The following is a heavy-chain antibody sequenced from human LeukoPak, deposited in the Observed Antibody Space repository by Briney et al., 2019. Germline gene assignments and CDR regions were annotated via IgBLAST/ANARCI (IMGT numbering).Heavy chain of an antibody. Sequence: PSQTLSLTCAVSGGSISSGGYSWSWIRQPPGKGLEWIGYIYHSGSTYYNPSLKRRVTISVDRSKNQFSLKLSSVPAADKPVYYCAYGTYWGQGTLVTVSS. V-gene: IGHV4-30-2*01. CDR3: AYGTY. CDR2: IYHSGST. J-gene: IGHJ4*02. CDR1: GGSISSGGYS. D-gene: IGHD4-17*01.